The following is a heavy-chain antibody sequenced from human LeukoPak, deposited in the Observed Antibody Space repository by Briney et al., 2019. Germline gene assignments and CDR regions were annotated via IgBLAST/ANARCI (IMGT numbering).Heavy chain of an antibody. CDR3: ARMLMSGEFDY. CDR1: GYTFTGYY. D-gene: IGHD7-27*01. V-gene: IGHV1-2*02. J-gene: IGHJ4*02. Sequence: ASVKVSFKASGYTFTGYYIHWVRQAPGQGLEWMGWIYPYSGDTNYAQNFQGRVTMTRDTSISTAYMELSSLKSDDTAVYYCARMLMSGEFDYWGQGTLVTVSS. CDR2: IYPYSGDT.